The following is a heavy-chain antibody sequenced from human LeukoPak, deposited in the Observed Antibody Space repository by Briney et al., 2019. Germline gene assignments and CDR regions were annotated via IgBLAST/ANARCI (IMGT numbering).Heavy chain of an antibody. D-gene: IGHD3-10*01. Sequence: GGSLRLSCAASGFTFSSYAMSWVRQAPGKGLEWVSAISGSGGSTYYADSVKGRFTISRDNSKNTLCLQMNSLRAEDTAVYYCAGSKYGSGSYSYWFDPWGQGTLVTVSS. V-gene: IGHV3-23*01. J-gene: IGHJ5*02. CDR1: GFTFSSYA. CDR2: ISGSGGST. CDR3: AGSKYGSGSYSYWFDP.